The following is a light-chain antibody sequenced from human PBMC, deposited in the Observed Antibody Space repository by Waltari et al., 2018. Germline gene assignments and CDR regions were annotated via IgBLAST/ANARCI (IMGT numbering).Light chain of an antibody. J-gene: IGLJ2*01. CDR2: GKN. V-gene: IGLV3-19*01. CDR1: SLRTYY. CDR3: HSRDSSGDVV. Sequence: SSELTQDPAVSVALGQTVRITCQGDSLRTYYVSWFYQKPGQAPALVIYGKNNRPSGIADRFSASTAGTTGSLTIIGAQAEDEADYYCHSRDSSGDVVIGGGTKLTVV.